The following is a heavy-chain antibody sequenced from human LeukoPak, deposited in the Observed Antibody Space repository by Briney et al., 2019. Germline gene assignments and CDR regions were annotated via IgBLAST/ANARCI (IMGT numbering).Heavy chain of an antibody. Sequence: GGSLRLSCAASGFSFSNYWMSWVRQAPGKGLEWVANIDPHGSETQYVGSVKGRFTTSRDNAKNSLYVQMNSPRAEDTAIYYCARIWYFGDNNWRYFDYWGQGTLVTVAS. D-gene: IGHD1-1*01. J-gene: IGHJ4*03. CDR1: GFSFSNYW. V-gene: IGHV3-7*01. CDR3: ARIWYFGDNNWRYFDY. CDR2: IDPHGSET.